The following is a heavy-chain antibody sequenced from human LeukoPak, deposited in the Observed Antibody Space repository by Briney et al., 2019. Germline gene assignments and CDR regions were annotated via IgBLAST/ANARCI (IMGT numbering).Heavy chain of an antibody. J-gene: IGHJ6*04. CDR2: INSDGSNT. CDR1: GFTFSSYW. V-gene: IGHV3-74*01. Sequence: GGSLRLSFAASGFTFSSYWIHWVRQAPGKGLVWVSGINSDGSNTNYADSVKGRFTISRDNAKNTLYLQMNSLRAEDTAVYYCARGNYYNMDVWGKGTTVTVSS. D-gene: IGHD3-10*01. CDR3: ARGNYYNMDV.